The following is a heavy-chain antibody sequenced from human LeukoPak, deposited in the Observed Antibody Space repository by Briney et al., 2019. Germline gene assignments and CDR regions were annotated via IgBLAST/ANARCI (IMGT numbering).Heavy chain of an antibody. V-gene: IGHV1-69*13. CDR3: ARGGYYYDSSGYSHLPDY. D-gene: IGHD3-22*01. CDR2: IIPIVGTT. CDR1: GGTFSSYA. Sequence: SVKVSCKASGGTFSSYAISWVRQAPGQGLEWMGGIIPIVGTTNYAQMFQGRATITADESTSTAYMELSSLRSEDTAVYYCARGGYYYDSSGYSHLPDYWGQGTLVTVSA. J-gene: IGHJ4*02.